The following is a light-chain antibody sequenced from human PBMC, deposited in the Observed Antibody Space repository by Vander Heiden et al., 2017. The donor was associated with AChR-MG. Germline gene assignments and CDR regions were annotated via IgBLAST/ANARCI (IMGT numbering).Light chain of an antibody. J-gene: IGKJ1*01. V-gene: IGKV1-39*01. CDR3: QQSYSLPWT. Sequence: DIQMTQSPSSLSASIKDRVTITCRASQIISNFLSWYQQHPGKAPKLLIYGASTLQSGVPSRFRGTRSGTDFTLTISSLQPEDFATYYCQQSYSLPWTFGQGTKVEI. CDR1: QIISNF. CDR2: GAS.